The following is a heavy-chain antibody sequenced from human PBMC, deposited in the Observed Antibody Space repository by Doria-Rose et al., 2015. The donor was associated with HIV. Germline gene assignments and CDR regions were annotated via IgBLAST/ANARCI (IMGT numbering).Heavy chain of an antibody. Sequence: QESGPVLVKPTETLTLTCAVSGVSLSSPGMGVSWIRQPPGKALEWLANIVSDDERLYKPCLKSRLCIARLTSNSQVVLTMTDMDPVDTSTYYCARIKSRRWYHKYCSNFWGHATLVSVPA. J-gene: IGHJ4*01. CDR3: ARIKSRRWYHKYCSNF. CDR1: GVSLSSPGMG. D-gene: IGHD6-13*01. V-gene: IGHV2-26*01. CDR2: IVSDDER.